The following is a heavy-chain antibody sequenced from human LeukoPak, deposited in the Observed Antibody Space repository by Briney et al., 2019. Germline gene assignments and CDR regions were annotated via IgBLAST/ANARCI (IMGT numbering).Heavy chain of an antibody. CDR3: XXXXXXXXTPARYGMDV. V-gene: IGHV4-31*03. J-gene: IGHJ6*02. CDR2: IYYSGST. CDR1: GGSISSGGYY. Sequence: PSETLSLTCTVSGGSISSGGYYWSWIRQHPGKGLEWIGYIYYSGSTYYNPSLKSRVTISVDTSKNQFSLKLSSVTAADTAVYXXXXXXXXXXTPARYGMDVWGQGTTVTVSS.